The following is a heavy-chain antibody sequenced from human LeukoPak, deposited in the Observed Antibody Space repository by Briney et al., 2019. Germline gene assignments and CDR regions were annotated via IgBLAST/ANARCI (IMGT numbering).Heavy chain of an antibody. J-gene: IGHJ3*02. V-gene: IGHV3-23*01. D-gene: IGHD5-24*01. CDR2: LSPSGANT. CDR3: ARRAYNWGAFDI. Sequence: GGSLRLSCAASGFTFTNYAMNWVRQAPGKGLEWVSTLSPSGANTYYADSVKGRFTISRDISKNPLYLQMNSARAEDTAVYYCARRAYNWGAFDIWGQGTMVTVSS. CDR1: GFTFTNYA.